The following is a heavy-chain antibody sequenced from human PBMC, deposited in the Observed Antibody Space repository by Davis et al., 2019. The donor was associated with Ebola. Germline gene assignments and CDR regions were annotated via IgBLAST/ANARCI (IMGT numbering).Heavy chain of an antibody. V-gene: IGHV4-59*01. CDR3: AKMRWLRDFEY. J-gene: IGHJ4*02. Sequence: PSETLSLTCTVSGGSISSYYWSWIRQPPGKGLEWIGYIYYSGSTNYNPSLKGRVTISVDTSKNQFSLKVTSVTAADTAVYYCAKMRWLRDFEYWGQGILVTVSS. D-gene: IGHD5-12*01. CDR2: IYYSGST. CDR1: GGSISSYY.